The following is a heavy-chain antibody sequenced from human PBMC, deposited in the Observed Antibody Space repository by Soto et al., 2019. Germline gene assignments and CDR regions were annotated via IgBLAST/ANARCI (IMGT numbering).Heavy chain of an antibody. V-gene: IGHV4-39*01. CDR2: IYYSGST. CDR1: GGSISSSSYY. Sequence: SETLSLTCTVSGGSISSSSYYWGWIRQPPGKGLEWIGSIYYSGSTYYNPSLKSRVTISVDTSKNQFSLKLSSVTAADTAVYYCARLRVSFLSSGMDVWGQGXTVTVSS. J-gene: IGHJ6*02. D-gene: IGHD1-26*01. CDR3: ARLRVSFLSSGMDV.